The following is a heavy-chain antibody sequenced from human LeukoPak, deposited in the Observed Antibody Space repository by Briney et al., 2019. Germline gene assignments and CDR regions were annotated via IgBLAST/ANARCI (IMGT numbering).Heavy chain of an antibody. CDR2: IYHSGST. D-gene: IGHD1/OR15-1a*01. CDR1: GYSISSGYY. CDR3: ARYQTGTMFAV. V-gene: IGHV4-38-2*02. Sequence: SETLSLTCTVSGYSISSGYYWGWIRQPPGKGLEWIGSIYHSGSTYYNPSLKSRVTMSLDTSENQLSLKLYSVTAADTAIYYCARYQTGTMFAVWGQGTLVTISS. J-gene: IGHJ4*02.